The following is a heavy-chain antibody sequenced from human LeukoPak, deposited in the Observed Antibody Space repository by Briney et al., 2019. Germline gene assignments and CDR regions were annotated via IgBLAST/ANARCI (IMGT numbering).Heavy chain of an antibody. CDR1: GYTFTNYW. CDR3: ERHSSTEWELIDY. J-gene: IGHJ4*02. Sequence: GESLKISCKSSGYTFTNYWIGWVRQMPGKGLERMGIIYPDDSETKYSPSLQGQVTISADTSISTAYLQWGSLKASDTAMYYWERHSSTEWELIDYWRQVTLVTVSS. D-gene: IGHD1-26*01. CDR2: IYPDDSET. V-gene: IGHV5-51*01.